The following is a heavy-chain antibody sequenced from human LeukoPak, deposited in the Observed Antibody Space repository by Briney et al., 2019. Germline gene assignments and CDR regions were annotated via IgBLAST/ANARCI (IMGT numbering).Heavy chain of an antibody. Sequence: PGGSLRLSCAASGFTVSSNYMSWVRQAPGKGLEWVSVIYSGGSTYYADSVKGRFTISRDNSKNTLYLQMNSLRAEDTAVYYCAKDRDSSGWSLYFDYWGQGTLVTVSS. V-gene: IGHV3-53*01. CDR2: IYSGGST. J-gene: IGHJ4*02. D-gene: IGHD6-19*01. CDR1: GFTVSSNY. CDR3: AKDRDSSGWSLYFDY.